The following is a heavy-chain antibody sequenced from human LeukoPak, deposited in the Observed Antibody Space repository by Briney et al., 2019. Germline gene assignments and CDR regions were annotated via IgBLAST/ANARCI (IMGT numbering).Heavy chain of an antibody. Sequence: KSGGSLRLSCAASGFTFSSYSMNWVRQAPGKGLEWVSSISSSSSYIYYADSVKGRFTISRDNAKNSLYLQMNSLRAEDTAVYYCARDRLIDKYNWFDPWGQGTLVTVSS. V-gene: IGHV3-21*01. CDR1: GFTFSSYS. J-gene: IGHJ5*02. D-gene: IGHD3-22*01. CDR3: ARDRLIDKYNWFDP. CDR2: ISSSSSYI.